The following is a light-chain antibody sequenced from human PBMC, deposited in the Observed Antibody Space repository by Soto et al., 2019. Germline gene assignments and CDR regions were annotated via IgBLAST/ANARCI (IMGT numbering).Light chain of an antibody. CDR3: QHYNSYSEA. Sequence: DIQMTQSPSTLSGSVGDRVTIPCRASQTISSGLAWYQQKPGKAPKLLIYKASTLKSGVPSRFSGSGSGTEFTLTISSLQPDDFATYYCQHYNSYSEAFGQGTKVDI. V-gene: IGKV1-5*03. J-gene: IGKJ1*01. CDR2: KAS. CDR1: QTISSG.